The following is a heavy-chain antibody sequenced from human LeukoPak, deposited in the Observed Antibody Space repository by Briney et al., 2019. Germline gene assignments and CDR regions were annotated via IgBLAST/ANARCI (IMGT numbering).Heavy chain of an antibody. D-gene: IGHD3-22*01. CDR2: ITSTSDTI. V-gene: IGHV3-48*01. CDR3: ARSSGYPFFDY. J-gene: IGHJ4*02. Sequence: GGSLRLSCEASGFTFSDYSMNWVRQAPGEGLEWLSYITSTSDTIYYADSVKGRFTSSRDNAKNSVYLQMNSLRAEDTAVFYCARSSGYPFFDYWGQGTLVTVSS. CDR1: GFTFSDYS.